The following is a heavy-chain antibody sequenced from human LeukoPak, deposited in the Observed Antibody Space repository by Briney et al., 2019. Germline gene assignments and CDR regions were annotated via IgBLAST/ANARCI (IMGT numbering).Heavy chain of an antibody. CDR1: GFTFSSYA. Sequence: PGGSLRLSCAASGFTFSSYAMHWVRQAPGKGLEWVAVISHDGSNKYYADSVKGRFTISRDNSKNTLYLQMNSLRAEDTAVYYCARADHPIAAAGTLSDYWGQGTLVTVSS. CDR2: ISHDGSNK. CDR3: ARADHPIAAAGTLSDY. D-gene: IGHD6-13*01. J-gene: IGHJ4*02. V-gene: IGHV3-30-3*01.